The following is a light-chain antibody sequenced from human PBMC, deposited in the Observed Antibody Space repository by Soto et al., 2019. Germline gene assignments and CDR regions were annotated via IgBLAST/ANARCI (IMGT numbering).Light chain of an antibody. CDR3: RQYGNSPWMHT. CDR1: QTVSSDY. CDR2: GAT. J-gene: IGKJ2*01. Sequence: EIVLTQSPGTLSLSPGERVTLSCRASQTVSSDYLAWYQQKPGQAPRLLIFGATSRATGIPDRFSGSGSGTDFTLTISKVEPEDFAMYYCRQYGNSPWMHTFGQGTKLEIK. V-gene: IGKV3-20*01.